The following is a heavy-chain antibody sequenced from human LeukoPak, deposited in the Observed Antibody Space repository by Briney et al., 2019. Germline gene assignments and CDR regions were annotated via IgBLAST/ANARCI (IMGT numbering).Heavy chain of an antibody. CDR3: ARDYRPDGDYDPGYYYYGMDV. CDR2: IRYDGSNK. Sequence: GRSLRLSCAASGFTFSSYGMHWVRQAPGKGLEWVAFIRYDGSNKYYADSVKGRFTISRDNSKNTLYLQMNSLRAEDTAVYYCARDYRPDGDYDPGYYYYGMDVWGQGTTVTVSS. J-gene: IGHJ6*02. D-gene: IGHD4-17*01. V-gene: IGHV3-30*02. CDR1: GFTFSSYG.